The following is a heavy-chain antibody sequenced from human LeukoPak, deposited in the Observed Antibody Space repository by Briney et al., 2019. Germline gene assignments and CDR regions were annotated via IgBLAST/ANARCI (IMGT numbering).Heavy chain of an antibody. CDR3: VIQWDC. J-gene: IGHJ4*02. CDR1: GGSISSFY. CDR2: IYSSGST. V-gene: IGHV4-59*08. Sequence: SETLALTCQVSGGSISSFYWRWIRQPPGKGLEWIGSIYSSGSTKYHPSLKGRVTSSVDSSKNHFSLKLRSAADAGTSVYNCVIQWDCWGQGTQVTVSS.